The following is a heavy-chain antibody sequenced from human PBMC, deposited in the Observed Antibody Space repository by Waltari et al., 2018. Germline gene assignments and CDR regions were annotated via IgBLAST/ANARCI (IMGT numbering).Heavy chain of an antibody. D-gene: IGHD1-1*01. CDR2: ISAYNGNT. CDR3: AREPPRGEMATTGGGY. J-gene: IGHJ4*02. V-gene: IGHV1-18*01. CDR1: GYTFTSYG. Sequence: QVQLVQSGAEVKKPGASVKVSCKASGYTFTSYGISWVRQAPGQGVEWMGWISAYNGNTNYAQKLQGRVTMTIDTSTSTAYMELRSLRSDDKAVYYCAREPPRGEMATTGGGYWGQGTLVTVSS.